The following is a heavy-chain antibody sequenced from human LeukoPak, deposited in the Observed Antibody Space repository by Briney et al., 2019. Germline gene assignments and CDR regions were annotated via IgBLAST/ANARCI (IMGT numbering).Heavy chain of an antibody. CDR3: AKGTLTFGGVIVQPFDY. CDR2: ISGSGGST. J-gene: IGHJ4*02. Sequence: PGGSLRLSCAASGFTFSSYAMSWVRQAPGKGQEWVSAISGSGGSTYYADSVKGRFTISRDNSKNTLYLQMNSLRAEDTAVYYCAKGTLTFGGVIVQPFDYWGQGTLVTVSS. D-gene: IGHD3-16*02. V-gene: IGHV3-23*01. CDR1: GFTFSSYA.